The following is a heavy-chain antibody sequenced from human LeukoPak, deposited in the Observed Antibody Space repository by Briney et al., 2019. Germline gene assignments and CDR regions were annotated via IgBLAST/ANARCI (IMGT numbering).Heavy chain of an antibody. CDR1: GYSISSGYY. CDR2: IYHSGST. Sequence: PSETLSLTCAVSGYSISSGYYWGWIRQPPGKGLEWIGSIYHSGSTYYNPSLKGRVTISVDTSKNQFSLKLSSVTAADTAVYYCAKLLGYCSSTSCATSDYWGQGTLVTVSS. D-gene: IGHD2-2*01. CDR3: AKLLGYCSSTSCATSDY. J-gene: IGHJ4*02. V-gene: IGHV4-38-2*01.